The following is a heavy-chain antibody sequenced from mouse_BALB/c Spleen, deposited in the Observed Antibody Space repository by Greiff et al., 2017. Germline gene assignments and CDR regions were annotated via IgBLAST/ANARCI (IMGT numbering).Heavy chain of an antibody. D-gene: IGHD1-1*01. CDR3: ARDKVLRGTQAMDY. CDR2: ISDGGSYT. J-gene: IGHJ4*01. V-gene: IGHV5-4*02. Sequence: EVHLVESGGGLVKPGGSLKLSCAASGFTFSDYYMYWVRQTPEKRLEWVATISDGGSYTYYPDSVKGRFTISRDNAKNNLYLQMSSLKSEDTAMYYCARDKVLRGTQAMDYWGQGTSVTVSS. CDR1: GFTFSDYY.